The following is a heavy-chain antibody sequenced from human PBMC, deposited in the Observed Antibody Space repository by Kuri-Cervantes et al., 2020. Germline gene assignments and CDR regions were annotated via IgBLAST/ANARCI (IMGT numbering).Heavy chain of an antibody. V-gene: IGHV1-18*01. J-gene: IGHJ5*02. Sequence: ASVKVSCKASGYTFTGYSISWVRQAPGQGLEWMGWISAYNGNTNYAQKLQGRVTMTTDTSTSTAFMELRSLRSDDTAVYYCARFFVQWLPMGGWFDPWGQGTLVTVSS. CDR1: GYTFTGYS. CDR2: ISAYNGNT. CDR3: ARFFVQWLPMGGWFDP. D-gene: IGHD6-19*01.